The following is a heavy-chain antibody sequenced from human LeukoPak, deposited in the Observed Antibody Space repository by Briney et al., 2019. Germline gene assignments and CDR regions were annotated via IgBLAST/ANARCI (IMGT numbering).Heavy chain of an antibody. D-gene: IGHD2-2*02. CDR2: INQDGNEK. V-gene: IGHV3-7*01. CDR1: GFTFSSYA. J-gene: IGHJ3*02. CDR3: ARRDIVVVPASILGAFDI. Sequence: PGGSLRLSCAASGFTFSSYAMSWVRQAPGKGLEWVANINQDGNEKYYADSVKGRFTISRDNGKNSLDLQMNSLRANDTAVYYCARRDIVVVPASILGAFDIWGQGTMVTVSS.